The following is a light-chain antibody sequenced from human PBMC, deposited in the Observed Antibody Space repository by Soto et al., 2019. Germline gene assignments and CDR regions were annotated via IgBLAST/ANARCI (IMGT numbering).Light chain of an antibody. J-gene: IGKJ1*01. CDR1: QSISSW. V-gene: IGKV1-5*01. CDR2: DAS. Sequence: DIQITQSPSTLSASVGDRVTITCRASQSISSWLAWYQQKPGKVPKLLIYDASSLESGVPSRFSGGGSGTEFTLTISSLQPDDFATYYCQQYDSYPWTFGQGTKVDIK. CDR3: QQYDSYPWT.